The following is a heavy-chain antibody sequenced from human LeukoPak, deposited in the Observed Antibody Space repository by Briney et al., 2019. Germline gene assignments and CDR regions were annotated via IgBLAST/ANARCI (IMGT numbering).Heavy chain of an antibody. CDR3: ARYYDFWSDGPLTNYYYGMDV. Sequence: PSETLSLTCTDSGGSISSGSYYWSWIRHPAGKGLEWIGRIYTSGSNNYNPPLKIRVTISVDTSKNQFSLKLSSVTAADTAVYYCARYYDFWSDGPLTNYYYGMDVWGQGTTVTVSS. J-gene: IGHJ6*02. D-gene: IGHD3-3*01. CDR1: GGSISSGSYY. V-gene: IGHV4-61*02. CDR2: IYTSGSN.